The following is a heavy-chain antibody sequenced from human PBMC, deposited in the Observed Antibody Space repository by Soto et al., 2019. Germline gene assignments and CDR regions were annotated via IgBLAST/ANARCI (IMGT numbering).Heavy chain of an antibody. Sequence: GESQRNCYKGSGYRFTNYWIARVRQMPGKGLEWVGVIYPGDSDTRYSPSFEGHVTISVDKSVSTAFLQWNSLKASDNAMYYCARHSTSAPKDYWGQGTLVTVSS. J-gene: IGHJ4*01. D-gene: IGHD3-10*01. CDR2: IYPGDSDT. CDR3: ARHSTSAPKDY. CDR1: GYRFTNYW. V-gene: IGHV5-51*01.